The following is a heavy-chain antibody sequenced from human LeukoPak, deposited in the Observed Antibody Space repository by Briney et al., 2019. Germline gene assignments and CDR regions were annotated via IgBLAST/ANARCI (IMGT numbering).Heavy chain of an antibody. CDR2: INHSGST. CDR1: GGSFSGYY. D-gene: IGHD3-22*01. V-gene: IGHV4-34*01. Sequence: PSETLSLTCAVYGGSFSGYYWSWIRQPPGKGLEWIGEINHSGSTNYNPSLNSRVTISVDTSKNQFSLKLSSMTAADTAVYYCAKDFARFDSSGSYFDSWGQGTLVTVSS. J-gene: IGHJ4*02. CDR3: AKDFARFDSSGSYFDS.